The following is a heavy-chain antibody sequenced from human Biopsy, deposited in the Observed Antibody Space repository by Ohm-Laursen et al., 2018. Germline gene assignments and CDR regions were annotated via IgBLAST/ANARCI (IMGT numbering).Heavy chain of an antibody. D-gene: IGHD4-23*01. CDR3: ARGSNDFGGLYFPR. CDR1: GGSFTGHY. J-gene: IGHJ4*02. CDR2: ISYTGYT. Sequence: PSVTLSLTCTVSGGSFTGHYWSWIRQPPGKGLEWIGHISYTGYTSYNAPLKSRVTISVDTSRNHFSLRLSSLTAADTAVYYCARGSNDFGGLYFPRWGQGTLLTVSS. V-gene: IGHV4-59*11.